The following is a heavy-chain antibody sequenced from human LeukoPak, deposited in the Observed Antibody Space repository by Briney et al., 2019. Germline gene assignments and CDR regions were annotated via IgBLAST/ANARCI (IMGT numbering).Heavy chain of an antibody. D-gene: IGHD2-21*01. CDR1: GGSISSYY. Sequence: SETLSLTCTVSGGSISSYYWSWIRQPAGKGLEWIGRIYTSGSTNYNPSLESRVTMSVDTSKNQFSLKLSSVTAADTAVYYCARLLPKIVVHLYSPVDYWGQGTLVTVSS. CDR3: ARLLPKIVVHLYSPVDY. J-gene: IGHJ4*02. CDR2: IYTSGST. V-gene: IGHV4-4*07.